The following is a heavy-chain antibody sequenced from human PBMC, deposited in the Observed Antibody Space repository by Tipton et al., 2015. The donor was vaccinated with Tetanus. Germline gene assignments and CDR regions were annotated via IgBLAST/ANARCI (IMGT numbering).Heavy chain of an antibody. Sequence: QLVQSGAEVKKAGESLKISCKGFGYTFISYWIAWVRQVPGKGLEWMGIFFPGDSESRYSPSFQGQVTMSGDNSIRTAYLQWNSLRASDTATYYCAKVSAPGTIATGNFDYWGQGTPVTVSS. D-gene: IGHD1-1*01. V-gene: IGHV5-51*01. CDR2: FFPGDSES. J-gene: IGHJ4*02. CDR1: GYTFISYW. CDR3: AKVSAPGTIATGNFDY.